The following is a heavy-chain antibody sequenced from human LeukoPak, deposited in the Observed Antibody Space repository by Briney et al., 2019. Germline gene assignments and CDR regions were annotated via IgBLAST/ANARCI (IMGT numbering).Heavy chain of an antibody. D-gene: IGHD3-9*01. CDR3: ASQNYDILTGYYISGPYGMDV. CDR1: GYTFTGYY. Sequence: ASVKVSCKASGYTFTGYYMHWVRQAPGQGLEWMGWINPNSGGTNYAQKFQGRVTMTRDTSISTAYMELSRLRSDDTAVYYCASQNYDILTGYYISGPYGMDVWGQGTTVTVSS. CDR2: INPNSGGT. J-gene: IGHJ6*02. V-gene: IGHV1-2*02.